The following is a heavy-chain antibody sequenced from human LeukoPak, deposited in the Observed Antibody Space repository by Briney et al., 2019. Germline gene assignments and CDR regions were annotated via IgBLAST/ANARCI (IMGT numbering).Heavy chain of an antibody. CDR3: AKEMGSAQPFDY. Sequence: GGSLRLSCAASGFTFTNYGMDWVRQAPGKGLEWVSAISASGGTTYYADSVKGRFSISRDNSKNTLYLQMNSLRAEDTALYYCAKEMGSAQPFDYWGQGALVTVSS. CDR2: ISASGGTT. J-gene: IGHJ4*02. CDR1: GFTFTNYG. V-gene: IGHV3-23*01. D-gene: IGHD6-6*01.